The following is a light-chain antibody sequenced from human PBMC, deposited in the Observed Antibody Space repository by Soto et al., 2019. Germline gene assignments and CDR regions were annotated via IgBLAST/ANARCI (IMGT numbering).Light chain of an antibody. V-gene: IGLV2-14*01. CDR3: SSYTSTNTPYV. CDR1: SSDVGAYNF. Sequence: QSVLTQPASVSGSPGQSITIYCTGSSSDVGAYNFVSWYQHHPGKAPKLILYEVTTRPSGVSSRFSGSKSGNTASLTISGLKADDEANYYCSSYTSTNTPYVFGTGTKLTVL. J-gene: IGLJ1*01. CDR2: EVT.